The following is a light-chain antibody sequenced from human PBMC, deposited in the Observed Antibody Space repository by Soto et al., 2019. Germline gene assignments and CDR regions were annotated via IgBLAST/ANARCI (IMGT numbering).Light chain of an antibody. Sequence: DIVLTQSPGTLSLSPGERATLSCRASQSVSSNYLACYQQKPGQAPSVLIYGASIRATGIPGRFSGGGSAADFTPSITRQEPEDFAVYYCQQYGSSLFTFGPGTKVDIK. CDR2: GAS. V-gene: IGKV3-20*01. CDR1: QSVSSNY. J-gene: IGKJ3*01. CDR3: QQYGSSLFT.